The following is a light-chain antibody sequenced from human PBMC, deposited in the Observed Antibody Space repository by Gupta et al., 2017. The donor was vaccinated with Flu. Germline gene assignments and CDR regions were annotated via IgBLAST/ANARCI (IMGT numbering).Light chain of an antibody. Sequence: PSTLSASVEGKVSITGRASQSIRNWMAWYQQKPGKAPSLLIYMASTLESGVPERFSGSGSGTEFTLTISSLQPDDFATYYCQQYDTYSATFGQGTKMEI. J-gene: IGKJ2*01. CDR1: QSIRNW. CDR3: QQYDTYSAT. CDR2: MAS. V-gene: IGKV1-5*03.